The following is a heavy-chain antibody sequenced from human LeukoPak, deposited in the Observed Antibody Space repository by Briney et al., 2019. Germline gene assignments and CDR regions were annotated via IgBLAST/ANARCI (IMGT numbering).Heavy chain of an antibody. D-gene: IGHD4-11*01. CDR2: INWNGGNT. CDR3: ARDMSNYSFDY. J-gene: IGHJ4*02. Sequence: RTGGSLRLSCAASGFTFDDYGMNWVRQAPGKGLEWVSGINWNGGNTDYADSVKGRFTISRDNAKKSLYLQMNSLRAEDTALYYCARDMSNYSFDYWGQGTLVTVSS. CDR1: GFTFDDYG. V-gene: IGHV3-20*04.